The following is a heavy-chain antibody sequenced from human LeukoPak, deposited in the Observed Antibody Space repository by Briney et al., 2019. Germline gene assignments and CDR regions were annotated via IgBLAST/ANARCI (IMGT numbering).Heavy chain of an antibody. CDR2: ISDSCGST. V-gene: IGHV3-23*01. D-gene: IGHD6-19*01. Sequence: PGGSLRLSCAASGFTFSNYDMSWARHAPGKGLEGVSSISDSCGSTYYADSVKGRFTISRDNSKNTLYLQMTNLRAADTAVYYCAKDLSRAVAADWFDPWDQGSLVTVSS. J-gene: IGHJ5*02. CDR1: GFTFSNYD. CDR3: AKDLSRAVAADWFDP.